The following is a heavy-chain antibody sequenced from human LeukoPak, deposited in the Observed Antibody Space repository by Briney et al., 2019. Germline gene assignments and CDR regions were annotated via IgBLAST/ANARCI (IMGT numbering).Heavy chain of an antibody. V-gene: IGHV4-59*01. D-gene: IGHD4-17*01. CDR2: ITNSART. CDR1: GGTSSSYY. J-gene: IGHJ4*02. CDR3: ARENHDYGDFSLFDS. Sequence: SETLSCTGTGSGGTSSSYYWSWIRQPQGMGLVWIVYITNSARTNYKPSRESRVTTSVDTSKHQFSLRLSSVTAAETAMYYCARENHDYGDFSLFDSWGQRTLVTASS.